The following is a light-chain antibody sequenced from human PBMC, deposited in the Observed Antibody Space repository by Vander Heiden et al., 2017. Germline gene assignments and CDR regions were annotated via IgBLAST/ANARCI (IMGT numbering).Light chain of an antibody. CDR1: SSDVGNYKN. V-gene: IGLV2-14*03. CDR2: DVA. CDR3: NSYTNSNTYV. Sequence: QPALTQPASVSGSPGQAITISCTGTSSDVGNYKNVSWYQQHPGKAPKLVMYDVANRPSGVSNRFSGSKSGNTAALTISGLQAEDEADYYCNSYTNSNTYVFGTGTKVTVL. J-gene: IGLJ1*01.